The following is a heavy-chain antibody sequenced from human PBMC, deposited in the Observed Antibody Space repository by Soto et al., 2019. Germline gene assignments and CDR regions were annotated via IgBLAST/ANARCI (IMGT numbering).Heavy chain of an antibody. V-gene: IGHV1-69*01. CDR3: AIYYYGAESYRLDAFDI. Sequence: QVQLVQSGAEVKKPGSSVKVSCKASGGTFSSYAISWVRQAPGQGLEWMGGIIPIVGTANYAQKFQGRVTITADESPSTAYMELSSLRSEDTAVYYCAIYYYGAESYRLDAFDIWGQGTMVTVSS. CDR2: IIPIVGTA. CDR1: GGTFSSYA. D-gene: IGHD3-10*01. J-gene: IGHJ3*02.